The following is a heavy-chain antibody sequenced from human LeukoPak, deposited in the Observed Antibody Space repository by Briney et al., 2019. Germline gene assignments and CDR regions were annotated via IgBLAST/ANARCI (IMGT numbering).Heavy chain of an antibody. CDR1: GASISRDY. D-gene: IGHD2-15*01. CDR2: NNGGST. J-gene: IGHJ4*02. V-gene: IGHV4-59*01. CDR3: AKAGAVVVVAAKFFDY. Sequence: SETLSLTCTVSGASISRDYWTWIRQPPGKGLEWIGYNNGGSTNFSHSLNSRGTISLDTSNNLVSLRLSSVTAADTAVYYCAKAGAVVVVAAKFFDYWGQGTLVTVSS.